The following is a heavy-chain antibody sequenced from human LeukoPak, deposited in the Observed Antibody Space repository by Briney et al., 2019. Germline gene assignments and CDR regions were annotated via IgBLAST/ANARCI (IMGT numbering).Heavy chain of an antibody. V-gene: IGHV3-53*01. D-gene: IGHD1-14*01. Sequence: GGSLRLSRAASGFTVITNDMTWVRQAPGKGLEWVSVLYSDGNTKYADSVQGRFTISRDNSKNTLYLEMNSLSPDDTAVYYCARGVEPLAANTLAYWGQGTLVAVSS. CDR1: GFTVITND. CDR2: LYSDGNT. J-gene: IGHJ4*02. CDR3: ARGVEPLAANTLAY.